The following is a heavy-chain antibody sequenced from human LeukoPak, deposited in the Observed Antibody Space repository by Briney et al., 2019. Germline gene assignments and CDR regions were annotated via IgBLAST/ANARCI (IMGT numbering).Heavy chain of an antibody. CDR1: GFTFSSYA. D-gene: IGHD1-26*01. Sequence: PGRSLRLSCAASGFTFSSYAMHWVRQAPGKGLEWVAVISYDGSNKYYADSVKGRFTISRDNSKNTLYLQMNSLRAEDTAVYYCARGWWDSLYYYYYYGMDVWGQGTTVTVS. CDR2: ISYDGSNK. V-gene: IGHV3-30-3*01. J-gene: IGHJ6*02. CDR3: ARGWWDSLYYYYYYGMDV.